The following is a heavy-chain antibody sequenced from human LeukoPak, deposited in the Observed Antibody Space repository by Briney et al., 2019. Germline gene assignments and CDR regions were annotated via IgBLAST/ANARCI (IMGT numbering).Heavy chain of an antibody. Sequence: ASVKVSCKASGYTFTSYYMHWVRQAPGQGLEWMGIINPSGGSTNYAQKLQGRVTMTTDTSTSTAYMELRSPRSDDTAVYYCARDREVTNYYYYYGMDVWGQGTTVTVSS. J-gene: IGHJ6*02. CDR3: ARDREVTNYYYYYGMDV. V-gene: IGHV1-46*01. CDR1: GYTFTSYY. CDR2: INPSGGST. D-gene: IGHD2-21*02.